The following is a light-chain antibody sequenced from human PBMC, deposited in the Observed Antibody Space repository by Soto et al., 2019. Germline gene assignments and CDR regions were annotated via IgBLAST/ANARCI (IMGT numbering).Light chain of an antibody. Sequence: EIVLTQSPGTLSLSPEERATLSCRASQSVSSSFLAWYQQKPGQAPGLLIYGASSRATAIPDRFSGSGSGTVFTLTISRLEPEDFSVYYCQQYGNSPWTFGQGTKVEI. J-gene: IGKJ1*01. CDR1: QSVSSSF. CDR2: GAS. V-gene: IGKV3-20*01. CDR3: QQYGNSPWT.